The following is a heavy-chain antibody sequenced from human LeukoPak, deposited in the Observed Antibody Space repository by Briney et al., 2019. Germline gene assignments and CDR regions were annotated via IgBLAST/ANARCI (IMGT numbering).Heavy chain of an antibody. J-gene: IGHJ4*02. CDR2: INSDGRST. Sequence: GGSLRLSCAASGFTFSSTLMHWVRQGPGKGLVWVSHINSDGRSTRYADSVKGRFTISRDNAKNTLYLQMNSLRAEDTAVYFCARDFSGAIDYWGLGTQVTVSS. CDR3: ARDFSGAIDY. D-gene: IGHD3-10*01. CDR1: GFTFSSTL. V-gene: IGHV3-74*01.